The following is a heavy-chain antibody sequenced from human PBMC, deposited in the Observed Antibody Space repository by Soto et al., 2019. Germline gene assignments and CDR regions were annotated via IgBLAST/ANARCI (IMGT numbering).Heavy chain of an antibody. CDR3: ARRRGLVGSFDY. J-gene: IGHJ4*02. D-gene: IGHD3-9*01. V-gene: IGHV5-51*01. CDR1: GYSFTTYW. CDR2: IYPGDSDT. Sequence: PGESLKISCKGSGYSFTTYWLGWVRQVPGKGLEWMGIIYPGDSDTRYSPSFQGQVTISADKSISAAYLQWSSLKASDTAMYFCARRRGLVGSFDYRGRGTLVTVSS.